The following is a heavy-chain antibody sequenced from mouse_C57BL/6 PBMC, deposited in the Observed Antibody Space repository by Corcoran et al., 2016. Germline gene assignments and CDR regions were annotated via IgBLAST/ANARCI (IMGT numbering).Heavy chain of an antibody. CDR2: INTYSGVP. CDR1: GYTFTTYG. J-gene: IGHJ4*01. V-gene: IGHV9-3*01. CDR3: ARRGYDGDAMDY. Sequence: QIQLVQSGPELKKPGETVKISCKASGYTFTTYGMSWVKQAPGKGLKWMGWINTYSGVPTYADDFKGRFAFSLETSASTAYLQINNLKNEDTATYVCARRGYDGDAMDYWGQGTSVTVSS. D-gene: IGHD2-2*01.